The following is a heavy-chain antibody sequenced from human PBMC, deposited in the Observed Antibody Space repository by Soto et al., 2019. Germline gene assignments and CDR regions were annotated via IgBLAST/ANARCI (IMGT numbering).Heavy chain of an antibody. CDR1: GVTISYGAYS. J-gene: IGHJ4*02. D-gene: IGHD2-15*01. V-gene: IGHV4-30-2*06. CDR2: ISHLGTT. CDR3: VRGGGYDSFDF. Sequence: PSETLSLTCSVSGVTISYGAYSWNWIRQSPGTGLEWLGYISHLGTTYYNQSFRSRLSLSIDRTRNQFFLSLSSMTAADKAVYYCVRGGGYDSFDFWGKGLQGTVS.